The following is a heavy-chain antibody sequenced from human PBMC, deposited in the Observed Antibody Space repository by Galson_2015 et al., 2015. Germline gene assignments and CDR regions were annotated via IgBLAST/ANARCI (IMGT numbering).Heavy chain of an antibody. CDR2: IVVGRGKT. D-gene: IGHD2-15*01. V-gene: IGHV1-58*01. CDR3: AAVSGRGYCSGCSCYHPWTLGY. CDR1: GFTFTSSA. Sequence: QSGAEVKKPGESLKISCRASGFTFTSSAVQWVRQARGKRLERIGWIVVGRGKTNYAQKFQERVTITRDMSPSTAYMELSSLKSGDKAVYYCAAVSGRGYCSGCSCYHPWTLGYWGQGTLVTASS. J-gene: IGHJ4*02.